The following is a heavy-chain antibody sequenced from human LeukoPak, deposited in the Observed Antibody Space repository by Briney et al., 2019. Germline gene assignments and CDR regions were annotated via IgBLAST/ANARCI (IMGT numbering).Heavy chain of an antibody. CDR2: ISSYNANT. CDR3: ARIGCSSTSCYGNSVDP. Sequence: ASVKVSCKASGYTFTNYGINWVRQAPGQGLEWMGWISSYNANTLYAQKFQGRVTMTTDTSTSTAYMELWSLRSDDTAVYYCARIGCSSTSCYGNSVDPWGQGTLVTVSS. CDR1: GYTFTNYG. D-gene: IGHD2-2*01. J-gene: IGHJ5*02. V-gene: IGHV1-18*01.